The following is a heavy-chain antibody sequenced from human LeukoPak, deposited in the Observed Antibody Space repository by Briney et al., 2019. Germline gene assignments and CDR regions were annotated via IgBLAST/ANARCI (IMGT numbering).Heavy chain of an antibody. Sequence: GGSLRLSCAASGFTFSNAWMSWVRQAPGKGLEWVGRIKSKTDGGTTDYAAPVKGRFTISRDDSKNTLYLQMNSLKTEDTAVYYCTTDLGWWYSSGWYVEPFDYWGQGTLVTVSS. D-gene: IGHD6-19*01. V-gene: IGHV3-15*01. CDR3: TTDLGWWYSSGWYVEPFDY. J-gene: IGHJ4*02. CDR2: IKSKTDGGTT. CDR1: GFTFSNAW.